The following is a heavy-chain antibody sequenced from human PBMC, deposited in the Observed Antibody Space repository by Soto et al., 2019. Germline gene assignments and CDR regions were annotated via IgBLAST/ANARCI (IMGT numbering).Heavy chain of an antibody. V-gene: IGHV1-8*01. CDR2: MNPNSGNT. Sequence: GASVKVSCKASGYTFTSYDINWVRQATGQGLEWMGWMNPNSGNTGYAQKFQGRVTMTRNTSISTVYMELSSLRSEDTAVYYCARLPVLRYFDWLLQRRIPLGMDVWGQGTTVTVSS. CDR1: GYTFTSYD. J-gene: IGHJ6*02. D-gene: IGHD3-9*01. CDR3: ARLPVLRYFDWLLQRRIPLGMDV.